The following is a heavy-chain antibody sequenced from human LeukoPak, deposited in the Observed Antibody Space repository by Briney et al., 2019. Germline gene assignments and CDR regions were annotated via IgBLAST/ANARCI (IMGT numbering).Heavy chain of an antibody. Sequence: ASVKVSCKASGGTFSSYAISWVRQAPGQGLEWMGGIIPIFGTANYAQKFQGRVTITADESTSTAYMELSSLRSEDTAVYYCAVEFAESQIYYYGMDVWGQGTTVTVSS. CDR3: AVEFAESQIYYYGMDV. J-gene: IGHJ6*02. CDR1: GGTFSSYA. CDR2: IIPIFGTA. V-gene: IGHV1-69*13. D-gene: IGHD3-10*01.